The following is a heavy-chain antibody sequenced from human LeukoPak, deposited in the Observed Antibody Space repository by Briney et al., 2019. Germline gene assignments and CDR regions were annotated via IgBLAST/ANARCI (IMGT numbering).Heavy chain of an antibody. CDR2: VNSDGITT. Sequence: GGPLRLSCAASGFTLSSYWMHWVRQAPGKGLVWVSHVNSDGITTSFANSVKGRFTISRDNVKNTLYLQMNSLRAEDTAVYYCARGGSYGSFDYWGQGILVTVSS. V-gene: IGHV3-74*01. CDR1: GFTLSSYW. D-gene: IGHD3-10*01. CDR3: ARGGSYGSFDY. J-gene: IGHJ4*02.